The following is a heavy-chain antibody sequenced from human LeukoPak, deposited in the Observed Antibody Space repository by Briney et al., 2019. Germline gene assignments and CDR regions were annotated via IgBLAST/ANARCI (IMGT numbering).Heavy chain of an antibody. D-gene: IGHD7-27*01. V-gene: IGHV3-49*03. CDR2: IRSNTYGGTT. Sequence: GRSLSLSCTASGFTFGDFAMSWFRQAPGQGLEWLGVIRSNTYGGTTQAAASVKGRCTFSRDDSKSIASLELDSLKTEDSAVYYCTRDRLTANDYWGQGTLVIVSS. CDR1: GFTFGDFA. J-gene: IGHJ4*02. CDR3: TRDRLTANDY.